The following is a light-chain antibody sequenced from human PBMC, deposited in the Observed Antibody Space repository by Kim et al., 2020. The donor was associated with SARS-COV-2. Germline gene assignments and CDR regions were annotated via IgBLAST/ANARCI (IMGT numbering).Light chain of an antibody. J-gene: IGLJ3*02. CDR2: RNN. Sequence: GQRVTISCSGSSSNFGSNYVYWYQQLPGTAPKLLIYRNNQRPSGVPDRFSGSKSGTSASLAIGGLRSEDEADYYCAAWDDSLSGWVFGGGTQLTVL. V-gene: IGLV1-47*01. CDR3: AAWDDSLSGWV. CDR1: SSNFGSNY.